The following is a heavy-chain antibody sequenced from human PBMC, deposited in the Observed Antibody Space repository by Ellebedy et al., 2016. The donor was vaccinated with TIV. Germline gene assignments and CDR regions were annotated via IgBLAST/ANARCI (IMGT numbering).Heavy chain of an antibody. CDR3: ARDPAIVGYFDL. CDR1: GGSIRSYY. Sequence: MPSKTLSLTCTVSGGSIRSYYWSWIRQPAGKGLEWIGRMYTSGSTNYNPSLKRRVTMSVDTSKNQFSLKLRSVTAADTAVYYCARDPAIVGYFDLWGRGTLVTVSS. V-gene: IGHV4-4*07. CDR2: MYTSGST. D-gene: IGHD2-15*01. J-gene: IGHJ2*01.